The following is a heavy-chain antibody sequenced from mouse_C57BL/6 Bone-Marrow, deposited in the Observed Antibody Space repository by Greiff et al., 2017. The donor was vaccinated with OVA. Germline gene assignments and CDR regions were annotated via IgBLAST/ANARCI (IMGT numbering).Heavy chain of an antibody. Sequence: VQLQQSGAELAKPGASVKLSCKASGYTFTSYWMHWVKQRPGQGLEWIGYITPSSGYTKYNQKFKDKATLTADKSSSTAYMQLSSLTYEDSAVYYCAIGIYDGYYNYYAMDYWGQGTSVTVSS. D-gene: IGHD2-3*01. CDR1: GYTFTSYW. J-gene: IGHJ4*01. CDR3: AIGIYDGYYNYYAMDY. CDR2: ITPSSGYT. V-gene: IGHV1-7*01.